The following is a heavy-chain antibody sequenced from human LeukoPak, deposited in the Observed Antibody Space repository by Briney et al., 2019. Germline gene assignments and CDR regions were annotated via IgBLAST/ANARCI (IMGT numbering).Heavy chain of an antibody. CDR3: ARGHYGDFGWFDP. D-gene: IGHD4-17*01. Sequence: PSETLSLTCAVYGGSFSGYYWSWIRQPPGEGLEWIGEINHSGSTNYNPSLKSRVTISVDTSKNQFSLKLSSVTAADTAVYYCARGHYGDFGWFDPWGQGTLVTVSS. CDR1: GGSFSGYY. V-gene: IGHV4-34*01. CDR2: INHSGST. J-gene: IGHJ5*02.